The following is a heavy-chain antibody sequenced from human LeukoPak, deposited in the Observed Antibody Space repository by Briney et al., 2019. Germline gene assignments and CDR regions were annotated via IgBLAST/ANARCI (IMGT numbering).Heavy chain of an antibody. D-gene: IGHD1-26*01. CDR2: INPSGGST. CDR1: GYTFTSYY. J-gene: IGHJ4*02. V-gene: IGHV1-46*01. CDR3: AREDWELLDLDY. Sequence: GASVKVSCKASGYTFTSYYMHWVRRAPGQGLEWMGIINPSGGSTSYAQKFQGRVTMTRDTSTSTVYMELSRLRSDDTAVYYCAREDWELLDLDYWGQGTLVTVSS.